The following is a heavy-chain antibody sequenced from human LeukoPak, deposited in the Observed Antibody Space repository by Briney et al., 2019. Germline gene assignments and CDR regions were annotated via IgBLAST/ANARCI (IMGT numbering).Heavy chain of an antibody. J-gene: IGHJ4*02. Sequence: GRFTISRDDSKSIAYLQMNSLKTEDTAVYYCTRDQWPGKAVADSRDYWGQGTLVTVSS. V-gene: IGHV3-49*02. D-gene: IGHD6-19*01. CDR3: TRDQWPGKAVADSRDY.